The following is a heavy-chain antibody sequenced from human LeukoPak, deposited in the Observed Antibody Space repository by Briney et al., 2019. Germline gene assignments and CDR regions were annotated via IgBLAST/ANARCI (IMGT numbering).Heavy chain of an antibody. J-gene: IGHJ6*03. V-gene: IGHV5-51*01. CDR2: IYPGESDT. Sequence: GESLKTSCKGSRYSFTSYWIGWVRQMPGKGLEWMGIIYPGESDTRYSPSFQGQVTISADKSITTAYLQWSSLKASDTAMYYCARHGPDYYYYYMVVWGEGTTVTVSS. CDR1: RYSFTSYW. CDR3: ARHGPDYYYYYMVV. D-gene: IGHD1-14*01.